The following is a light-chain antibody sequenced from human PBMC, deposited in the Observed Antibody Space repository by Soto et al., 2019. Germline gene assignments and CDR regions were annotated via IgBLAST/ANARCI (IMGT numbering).Light chain of an antibody. V-gene: IGKV1-39*01. Sequence: DIQMTQSPSSLSASIGDRVTITCRASQNINSQLHWYQQKPGKAPNLLIYAASSLESGVSSRFSGSGSGTDFTLTISGLQPKDFATYFCQQTYSTLWTFGQGTKVEIK. CDR2: AAS. CDR3: QQTYSTLWT. J-gene: IGKJ1*01. CDR1: QNINSQ.